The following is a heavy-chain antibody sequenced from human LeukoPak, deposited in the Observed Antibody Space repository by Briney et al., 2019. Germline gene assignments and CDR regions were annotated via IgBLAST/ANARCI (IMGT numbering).Heavy chain of an antibody. D-gene: IGHD1-26*01. CDR2: ISSSGSSI. CDR1: GFTFTSYE. J-gene: IGHJ4*02. CDR3: ARGTSGSYLDY. V-gene: IGHV3-48*03. Sequence: PGGSLRLSCVASGFTFTSYEMNWVRQAPGKGLEWVSYISSSGSSIYQADSVKGRFTISRDKAKNSLYLQMNSLRAEDTAVYYCARGTSGSYLDYWGQGTLVTVSS.